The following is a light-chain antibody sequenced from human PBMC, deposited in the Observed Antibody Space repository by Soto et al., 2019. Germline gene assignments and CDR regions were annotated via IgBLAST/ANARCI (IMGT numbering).Light chain of an antibody. Sequence: QSVLTQPTSVSAAPGQTVTISCSGSSSNIGKNYVSWYQQLPGTAPRVIIYGNNKRPSGIPDRFSGSKSGTSATLGITGLQTGDEADYYCGTWDSSLSAGNVFGGGTQLTVL. CDR1: SSNIGKNY. CDR3: GTWDSSLSAGNV. V-gene: IGLV1-51*02. J-gene: IGLJ7*01. CDR2: GNN.